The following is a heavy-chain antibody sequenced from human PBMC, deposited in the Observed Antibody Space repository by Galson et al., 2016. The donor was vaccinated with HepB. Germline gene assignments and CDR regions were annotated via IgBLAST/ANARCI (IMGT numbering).Heavy chain of an antibody. V-gene: IGHV4-39*01. CDR1: GGSISNSTHY. CDR2: MYYSGDT. J-gene: IGHJ4*02. CDR3: ATQRGGGFDY. Sequence: SETLSLTCTVSGGSISNSTHYGGWIRQPPGKGLEWIGHMYYSGDTFYNPSLKSRVTISVDASKNRVSLQVNSVTAEDTAVYYCATQRGGGFDYWGQGTLVTVSS. D-gene: IGHD3-16*01.